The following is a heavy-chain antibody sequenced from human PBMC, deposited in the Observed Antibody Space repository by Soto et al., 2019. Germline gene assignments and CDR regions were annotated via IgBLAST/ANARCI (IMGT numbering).Heavy chain of an antibody. CDR1: VFTFSNYA. Sequence: GWSLRLSCAASVFTFSNYAMSWVRLAPGKGLEWFSSIGGSGGTYYADSVKGRFTISRDNSNNMLYLQLNSLRAEDTAMYYCAKGQGWSYYFDSWGQGTLVTVSS. CDR3: AKGQGWSYYFDS. CDR2: IGGSGGT. J-gene: IGHJ4*02. D-gene: IGHD2-15*01. V-gene: IGHV3-23*01.